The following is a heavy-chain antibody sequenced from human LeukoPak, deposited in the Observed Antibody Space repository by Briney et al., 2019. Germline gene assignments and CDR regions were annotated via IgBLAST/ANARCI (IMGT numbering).Heavy chain of an antibody. D-gene: IGHD4-17*01. Sequence: SSETLSLTCTVSGGSISSSSYYWGWIRQPPGKVLEWIGSIYYRGSTYYNPSLKSRVTISVDTSKNQFSLRLTSVTAADTAVYYCATDQVFYGDSRGYWGQGTLVTVSS. J-gene: IGHJ4*02. CDR2: IYYRGST. CDR3: ATDQVFYGDSRGY. CDR1: GGSISSSSYY. V-gene: IGHV4-39*01.